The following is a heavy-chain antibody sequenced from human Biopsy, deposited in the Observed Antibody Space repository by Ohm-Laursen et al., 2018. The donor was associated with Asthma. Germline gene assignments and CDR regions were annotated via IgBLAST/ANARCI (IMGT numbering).Heavy chain of an antibody. V-gene: IGHV4-30-4*01. CDR3: ARVRRYGDIFFGMDV. J-gene: IGHJ6*01. CDR2: AHFSGST. Sequence: SQTLSLTCTVSGDYIDSHDWSWCWIRQSPGKGLQWLGYAHFSGSTHYNPSLDRRIRMSVDTSKSQVSLSLTSVSAADTAVYFCARVRRYGDIFFGMDVWGQGTTVTVSS. D-gene: IGHD4-17*01. CDR1: GDYIDSHDWS.